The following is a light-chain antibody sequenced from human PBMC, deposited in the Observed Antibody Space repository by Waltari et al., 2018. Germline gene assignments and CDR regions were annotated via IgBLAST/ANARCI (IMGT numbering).Light chain of an antibody. V-gene: IGLV1-44*01. J-gene: IGLJ2*01. CDR2: SNN. Sequence: QSVLTQPPSASGTPGQRVTISCSGSSSNIGSNTVNWYQQLPGTAPKLLIYSNNQRPSGGPDRFSGSKSGTSASLAISGLQSEDEADYYCAAWDDSLKTVIFGGGTKLTVL. CDR3: AAWDDSLKTVI. CDR1: SSNIGSNT.